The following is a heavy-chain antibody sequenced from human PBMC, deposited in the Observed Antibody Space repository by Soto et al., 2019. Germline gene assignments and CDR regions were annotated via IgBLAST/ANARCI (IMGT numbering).Heavy chain of an antibody. Sequence: SETLSLTCTVFGGSISSYYWSWIRQPPGKGLEWIGYIYYSGSTNYNPSLKSRVTISVDTSKNQFSLKLSSVTAADTAVYYCAREIRYSSSWFDWFDPWGQGTLVTVPQ. CDR2: IYYSGST. J-gene: IGHJ5*02. CDR1: GGSISSYY. CDR3: AREIRYSSSWFDWFDP. V-gene: IGHV4-59*01. D-gene: IGHD6-13*01.